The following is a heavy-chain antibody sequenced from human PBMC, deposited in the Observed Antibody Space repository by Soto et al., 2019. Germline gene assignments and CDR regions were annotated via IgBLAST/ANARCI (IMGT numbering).Heavy chain of an antibody. V-gene: IGHV3-33*01. Sequence: GGSLRLSCAASGFTFSSYGMHWVRQAPGKGLEWVAVIWYDGSNKYYADSVKGRFTISRDNSKNTLYLQMNSLRAEDTAVYYCARVLVDYYGSGSYYNLDYWGQGTLVTVSS. D-gene: IGHD3-10*01. CDR3: ARVLVDYYGSGSYYNLDY. CDR2: IWYDGSNK. J-gene: IGHJ4*02. CDR1: GFTFSSYG.